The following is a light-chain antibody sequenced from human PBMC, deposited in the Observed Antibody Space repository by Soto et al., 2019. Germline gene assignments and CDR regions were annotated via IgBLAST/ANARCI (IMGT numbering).Light chain of an antibody. J-gene: IGKJ1*01. Sequence: DIQMTQAPSSLSASIGDRVTITCRASQSISSDLFWYQQKPGNAPQLLIYASILQSGVPSSFSGGGSGTDVTLTITSMNPHDFATYYCQHGNGTFGQGTKMEVK. CDR3: QHGNGT. V-gene: IGKV1-39*01. CDR1: QSISSD. CDR2: AS.